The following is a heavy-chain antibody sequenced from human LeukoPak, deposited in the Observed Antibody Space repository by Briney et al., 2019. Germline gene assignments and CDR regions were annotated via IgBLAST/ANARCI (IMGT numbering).Heavy chain of an antibody. CDR1: GFSFSTYW. CDR3: ARDPYGGTYGAFDI. D-gene: IGHD1-26*01. Sequence: PGGSLRLSCAASGFSFSTYWMTWVRQSSGKGLERVANIKEDGSEKVYVDSVKGRFAISRDNAKNSLYLQMNTLRVDDSAIYYCARDPYGGTYGAFDIWGRGTMVSISS. J-gene: IGHJ3*02. CDR2: IKEDGSEK. V-gene: IGHV3-7*01.